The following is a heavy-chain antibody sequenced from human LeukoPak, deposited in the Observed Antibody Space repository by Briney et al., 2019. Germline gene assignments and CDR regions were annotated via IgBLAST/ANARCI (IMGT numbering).Heavy chain of an antibody. D-gene: IGHD6-25*01. J-gene: IGHJ4*01. Sequence: SSETLSLTCAVYSGSFSGYYWNWIRQSPGKGLEWIGEINHSGITNYNPSLKSRVTISEDMSRNQFSLKLSSVTAADTAVYYCAPGRAAFYWGQGTLVNGSS. CDR3: APGRAAFY. CDR2: INHSGIT. V-gene: IGHV4-34*01. CDR1: SGSFSGYY.